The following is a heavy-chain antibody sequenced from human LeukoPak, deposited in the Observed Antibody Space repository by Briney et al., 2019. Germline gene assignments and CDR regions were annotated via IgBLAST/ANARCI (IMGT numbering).Heavy chain of an antibody. D-gene: IGHD2-21*01. J-gene: IGHJ6*03. CDR2: IWYDGSDK. Sequence: GGSLRLSCAASGFSFSSYGMHWVRQAPGKGLEWVALIWYDGSDKYYADSVKGRFTISRDNSKNTLYLQVNSLRVEDTAVYYCAKGLGFSPGEYYYMDVWGEGTTVTVSS. V-gene: IGHV3-33*06. CDR1: GFSFSSYG. CDR3: AKGLGFSPGEYYYMDV.